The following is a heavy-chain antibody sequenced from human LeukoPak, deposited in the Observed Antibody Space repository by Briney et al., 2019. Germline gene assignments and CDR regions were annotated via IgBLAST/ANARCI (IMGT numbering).Heavy chain of an antibody. CDR3: ARLISCSGGTCSHYYFYYGMDV. Sequence: GGSLRLSCAASGLTFSHYAMNWVRQAPGKGLEWVALISHDGSNKYYADSVKGRFTISRDNSKNTLYLQMNSLRAEDTAVYYCARLISCSGGTCSHYYFYYGMDVWGQGTTVTVSS. D-gene: IGHD2-15*01. CDR2: ISHDGSNK. J-gene: IGHJ6*02. CDR1: GLTFSHYA. V-gene: IGHV3-30*03.